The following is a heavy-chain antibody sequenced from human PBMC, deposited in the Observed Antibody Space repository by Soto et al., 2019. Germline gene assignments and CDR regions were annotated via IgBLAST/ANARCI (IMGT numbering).Heavy chain of an antibody. V-gene: IGHV5-10-1*01. D-gene: IGHD6-6*01. J-gene: IGHJ6*02. CDR2: IDPSDSYT. CDR1: GYSFTIYR. Sequence: PGESLKISCKGSGYSFTIYRIGWVRQMPGKGLEWMGRIDPSDSYTNYSPSFQGHVTISADKSISTAYLQWSSLKASDTAMYYCAREGNLEYSSSSSGYYYYYYGMDVWGQGTTVTVS. CDR3: AREGNLEYSSSSSGYYYYYYGMDV.